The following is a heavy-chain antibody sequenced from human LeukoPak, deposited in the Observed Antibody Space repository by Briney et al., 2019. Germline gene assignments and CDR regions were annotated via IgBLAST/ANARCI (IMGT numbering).Heavy chain of an antibody. V-gene: IGHV4-61*02. CDR1: GGSISSSSYY. Sequence: PSETLSLTCTVSGGSISSSSYYWSWIRQPAGKGLEWIGRIYTSGSTNYNPSLKSRVTMSVDTSKNQFSLKLSSVTAAATAVYYCARVGYYGSGRLPDYWGQGTLVTVSS. J-gene: IGHJ4*02. D-gene: IGHD3-10*01. CDR3: ARVGYYGSGRLPDY. CDR2: IYTSGST.